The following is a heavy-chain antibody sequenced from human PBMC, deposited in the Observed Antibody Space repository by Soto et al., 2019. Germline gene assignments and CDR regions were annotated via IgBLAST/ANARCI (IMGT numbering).Heavy chain of an antibody. CDR1: GFSISGSA. CDR2: IRDKTNGYAT. V-gene: IGHV3-73*01. Sequence: EVQLVESGGDLVQPGGSLKLSCAASGFSISGSAIHWVRQASGKGLEWVARIRDKTNGYATGYAASVQGRFTISRDDPKNTAFLQMNSLKTEDTAVYYCTRLDAPGDRALDIWGQGTMVTVSS. CDR3: TRLDAPGDRALDI. J-gene: IGHJ3*02.